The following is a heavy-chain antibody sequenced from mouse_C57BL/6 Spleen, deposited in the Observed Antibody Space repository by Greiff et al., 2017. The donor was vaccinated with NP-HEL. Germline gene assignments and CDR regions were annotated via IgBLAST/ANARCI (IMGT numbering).Heavy chain of an antibody. D-gene: IGHD1-1*01. CDR2: IWSGGST. CDR1: GFSLTSYG. V-gene: IGHV2-2*01. CDR3: ARKVYGSSWYFDV. Sequence: QVQLQQSGPGLVQPSQSLSITCTVSGFSLTSYGVHWVRQSPGKGLEWLGVIWSGGSTDYNAAFISRLSISKDNSKSQVFFKMNSLQADDTAIYYCARKVYGSSWYFDVWGTGTTVTVSS. J-gene: IGHJ1*03.